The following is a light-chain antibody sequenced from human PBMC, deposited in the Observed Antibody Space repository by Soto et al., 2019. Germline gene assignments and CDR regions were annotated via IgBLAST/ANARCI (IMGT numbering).Light chain of an antibody. CDR3: SAYSRSHTVV. V-gene: IGLV2-14*03. Sequence: QSALTQPASVSGSPGQSITISCTGTSSDVGAYDYVSWYQQYPGTAPKLIIYDVSHRPSGVSNRFSGSKSGNTASLSISGLQAEDETDYYCSAYSRSHTVVFGGGTKLTVL. CDR1: SSDVGAYDY. J-gene: IGLJ2*01. CDR2: DVS.